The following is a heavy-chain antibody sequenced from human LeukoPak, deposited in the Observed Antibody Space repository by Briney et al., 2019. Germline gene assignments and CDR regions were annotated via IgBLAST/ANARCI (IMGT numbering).Heavy chain of an antibody. D-gene: IGHD2-21*01. V-gene: IGHV4-59*02. CDR2: VYYSGST. CDR3: AREANSPPARYWSFDL. J-gene: IGHJ2*01. CDR1: GGSVSSYY. Sequence: PSETLSLTCTASGGSVSSYYWSWMRQSPGKGLEGIGYVYYSGSTNYNPALNSRVTISLDQSETQFSLTLSSVTAADTAVYYCAREANSPPARYWSFDLWGRGTQVTVSS.